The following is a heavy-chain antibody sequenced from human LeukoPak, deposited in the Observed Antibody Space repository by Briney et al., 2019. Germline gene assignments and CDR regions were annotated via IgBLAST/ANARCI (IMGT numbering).Heavy chain of an antibody. J-gene: IGHJ6*03. V-gene: IGHV1-69*06. CDR1: GGTFSSYA. CDR2: IIPIFGTA. Sequence: GASVKVSCKASGGTFSSYAISWVRQAPGQGLEWMGGIIPIFGTANYAQKFQGRVTITADKSTSTAYMELSSLRSEDTAVYYCARQTVTSPFYYYYYYMDVWGKGTTVTVSS. CDR3: ARQTVTSPFYYYYYYMDV. D-gene: IGHD2-21*02.